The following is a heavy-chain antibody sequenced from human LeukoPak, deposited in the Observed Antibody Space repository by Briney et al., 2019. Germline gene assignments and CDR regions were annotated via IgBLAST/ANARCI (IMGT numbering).Heavy chain of an antibody. D-gene: IGHD3-16*01. Sequence: GGTLRLSCAASGFTFSSYGMSWVRQAPAKGLEWVSAISGSGGSTAYADSVKGRFTISRDNSKSTLYLQMNSLRAEDTAVYYCAKRRGGVGTTNFDYWGQGTLVTVSS. V-gene: IGHV3-23*01. CDR1: GFTFSSYG. J-gene: IGHJ4*02. CDR2: ISGSGGST. CDR3: AKRRGGVGTTNFDY.